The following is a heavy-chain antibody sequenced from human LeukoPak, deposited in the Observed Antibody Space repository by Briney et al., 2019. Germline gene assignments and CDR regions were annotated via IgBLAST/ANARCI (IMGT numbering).Heavy chain of an antibody. CDR1: GFTFSSYT. CDR2: ISGSGAST. D-gene: IGHD6-13*01. CDR3: ARDSSTSNYYYGMGV. Sequence: GGSLRLSCAASGFTFSSYTMSWVRQAPGKGLAWVSSISGSGASTYYADSVKGRFTISRDNSKNTLYLQLNSLRAEDTAVYYCARDSSTSNYYYGMGVWGQGTTVTVSS. J-gene: IGHJ6*02. V-gene: IGHV3-23*01.